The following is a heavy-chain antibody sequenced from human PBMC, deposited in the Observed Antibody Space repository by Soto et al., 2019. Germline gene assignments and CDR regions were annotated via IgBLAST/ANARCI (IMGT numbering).Heavy chain of an antibody. D-gene: IGHD4-17*01. V-gene: IGHV2-5*02. Sequence: QITLKESGPTLVKPTQTLTLTCTFSGFSLTTSGVGVGWIRQPPGKALEWLALIYWDDDKRYSPSLKSRLTNPEVIPMNHVVPTMTNMYSVETAAYIDGHQDTTVTTIWGQGTLVTVSS. CDR2: IYWDDDK. CDR3: GHQDTTVTTI. J-gene: IGHJ4*02. CDR1: GFSLTTSGVG.